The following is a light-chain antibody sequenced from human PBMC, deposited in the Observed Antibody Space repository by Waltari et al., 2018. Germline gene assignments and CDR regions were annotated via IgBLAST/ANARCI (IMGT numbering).Light chain of an antibody. J-gene: IGKJ4*01. V-gene: IGKV1-39*01. Sequence: DIQMTQSPSSLSASVGDRVTITCRASHSITTYLNWYQQKPGKAPNLLIYAASSLQSGVPSMFSGSGSGTEFTLTISSLRPEDFATYYCQQTNTVPLTFGGGTKVEIK. CDR2: AAS. CDR1: HSITTY. CDR3: QQTNTVPLT.